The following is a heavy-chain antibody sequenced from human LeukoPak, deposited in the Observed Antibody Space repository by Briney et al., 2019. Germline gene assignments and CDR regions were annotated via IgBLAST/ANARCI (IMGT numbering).Heavy chain of an antibody. V-gene: IGHV3-23*01. D-gene: IGHD1-26*01. CDR2: ISGSGGST. Sequence: GGSLRLSCAASGFTFSSYAMSWVRQAPGKGLEWVSDISGSGGSTHYADSVKGRFTISRDNSKNTLSLQMNSLRAEDTAVYYCAKEESGGSNPLDNSGQGTLVIVSS. CDR1: GFTFSSYA. J-gene: IGHJ4*02. CDR3: AKEESGGSNPLDN.